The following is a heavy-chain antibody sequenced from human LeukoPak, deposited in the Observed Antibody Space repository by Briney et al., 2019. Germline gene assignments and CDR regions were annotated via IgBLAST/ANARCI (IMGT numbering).Heavy chain of an antibody. Sequence: PGGSLRLSCAASGFTVSSNYMSWVRQAPGKGLEWVSVIYSGGSTYYADSVKGRFTISGDNSKNTLYLQMNSLRAEDTAVYYCAKDGGLWVSAHWGDSWGRGTLVTVSS. V-gene: IGHV3-53*01. CDR1: GFTVSSNY. J-gene: IGHJ4*02. CDR2: IYSGGST. D-gene: IGHD7-27*01. CDR3: AKDGGLWVSAHWGDS.